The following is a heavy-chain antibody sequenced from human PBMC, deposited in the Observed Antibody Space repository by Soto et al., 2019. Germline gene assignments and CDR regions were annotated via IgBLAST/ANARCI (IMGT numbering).Heavy chain of an antibody. V-gene: IGHV3-53*02. D-gene: IGHD3-22*01. CDR2: IYSGGST. CDR3: ARETPYYYDSSGYGSDHDAFDI. J-gene: IGHJ3*02. Sequence: EVQLVETGGGLIQPGGSLRLSCAASGFTVSSNYMSWVRQAPGKGLEWVSVIYSGGSTYYADSVKGRFTISRDNSKNTLYLQMNSLRAEDTAVYYCARETPYYYDSSGYGSDHDAFDIWGQGTMVTVSS. CDR1: GFTVSSNY.